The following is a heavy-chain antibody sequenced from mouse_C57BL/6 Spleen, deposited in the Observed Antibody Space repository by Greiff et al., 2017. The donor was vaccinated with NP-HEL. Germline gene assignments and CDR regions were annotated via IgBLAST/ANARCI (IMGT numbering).Heavy chain of an antibody. V-gene: IGHV1-82*01. J-gene: IGHJ4*01. D-gene: IGHD2-10*01. Sequence: QVQLQQSGPELVKPGASVKISCKASGYAFSSSWMNWVKQRPGKGLEWIGRIYPGDGDTNYNGKFKGKATLTADKSSSTAYMQLSSLTSEDSAVYFCAKEGPSYYGNYLYAMDYWGQGTSVTVSS. CDR3: AKEGPSYYGNYLYAMDY. CDR2: IYPGDGDT. CDR1: GYAFSSSW.